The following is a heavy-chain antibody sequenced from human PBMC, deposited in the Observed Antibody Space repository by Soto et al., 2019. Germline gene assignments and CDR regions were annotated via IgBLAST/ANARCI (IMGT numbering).Heavy chain of an antibody. CDR1: GFTFSSYA. V-gene: IGHV3-30-3*01. CDR3: ARDGGRQLWIRTRFDY. D-gene: IGHD5-18*01. CDR2: ISDDGSNK. J-gene: IGHJ4*02. Sequence: SLRLSCAASGFTFSSYAVHWVRQAPGKGLEWVAVISDDGSNKYYADSVKGRFTISRDNSKNTLYLQMNSLRAEDTAVYYCARDGGRQLWIRTRFDYWGQGTLVTVSS.